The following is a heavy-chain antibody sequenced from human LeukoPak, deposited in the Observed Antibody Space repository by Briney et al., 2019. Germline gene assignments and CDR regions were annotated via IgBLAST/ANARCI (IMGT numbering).Heavy chain of an antibody. J-gene: IGHJ4*02. CDR3: AKGVHSSSSGLGY. Sequence: GGSLRLSCAASGFTFDDYAMHWVRQAPGKGLEWVSLISWDGGSTHYADSVKGRFTISRDNSKNSPYLQMNGLRPEDTALYYCAKGVHSSSSGLGYWGQGTLVTVSS. CDR1: GFTFDDYA. V-gene: IGHV3-43D*04. CDR2: ISWDGGST. D-gene: IGHD6-6*01.